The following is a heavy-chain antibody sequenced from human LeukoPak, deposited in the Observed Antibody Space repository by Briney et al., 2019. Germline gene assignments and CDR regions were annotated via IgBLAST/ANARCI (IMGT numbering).Heavy chain of an antibody. CDR1: GGSISSGGYY. J-gene: IGHJ4*02. CDR3: ARVGSVPGNIVVVPAAIDY. D-gene: IGHD2-2*01. Sequence: KPSETLSLTCTVSGGSISSGGYYWSWIRQHPGKGLEWIVYIYYSGSTYYNPSLKSRVTISVATSKNQFSLKLSSVTAADTAVYYCARVGSVPGNIVVVPAAIDYWGQGPLVTVSS. V-gene: IGHV4-31*03. CDR2: IYYSGST.